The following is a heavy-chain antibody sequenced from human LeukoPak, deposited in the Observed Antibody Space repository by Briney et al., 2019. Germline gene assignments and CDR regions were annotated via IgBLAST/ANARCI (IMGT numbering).Heavy chain of an antibody. D-gene: IGHD2-8*01. V-gene: IGHV1-2*02. CDR2: INPNSGGT. J-gene: IGHJ4*02. CDR3: ARQDIVLMVYDY. Sequence: ASVKVSCKASGYTFTGYYMHWVRQAPGQGLEWMGWINPNSGGTNYAQKFQGRVTMTRDTSISTAYMELSRLRSDDTAVYYCARQDIVLMVYDYWGQGTLVTVSS. CDR1: GYTFTGYY.